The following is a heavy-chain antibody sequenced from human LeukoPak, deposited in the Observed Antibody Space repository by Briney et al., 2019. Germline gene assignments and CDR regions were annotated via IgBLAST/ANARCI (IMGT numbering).Heavy chain of an antibody. V-gene: IGHV4-34*01. D-gene: IGHD3-22*01. Sequence: SETLSLTCAVYGGSFSGYYWSGIRQPPGKGLEWIGEINHSGSTNYNPSLKSRVTISVDTSKNQFSLKLSSVTAADTAVYYCARGRYYYDSSGYYPSYYYYYMDVWGKGTTVTVSS. CDR1: GGSFSGYY. CDR2: INHSGST. J-gene: IGHJ6*03. CDR3: ARGRYYYDSSGYYPSYYYYYMDV.